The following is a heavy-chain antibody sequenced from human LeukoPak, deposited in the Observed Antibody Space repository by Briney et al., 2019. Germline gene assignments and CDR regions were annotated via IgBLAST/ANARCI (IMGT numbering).Heavy chain of an antibody. Sequence: PGGSLRLSCAASGFIVSTHYMSWVRQAPGKGLEWVSVIYSGGSTFYADSVKGRFTISRDNSRNTLYLQMSSLRPEDTAVYYCTKWSGFGDDWGQGTLVTVSS. CDR1: GFIVSTHY. CDR3: TKWSGFGDD. J-gene: IGHJ4*02. D-gene: IGHD3-10*01. CDR2: IYSGGST. V-gene: IGHV3-53*01.